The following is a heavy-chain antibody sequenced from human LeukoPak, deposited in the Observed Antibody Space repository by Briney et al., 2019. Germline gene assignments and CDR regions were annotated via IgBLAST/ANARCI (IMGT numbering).Heavy chain of an antibody. CDR3: ARDVRHRYCSSTSCYRGWFDP. CDR1: GGTFSSYA. D-gene: IGHD2-2*01. J-gene: IGHJ5*02. CDR2: IIPIFGTA. V-gene: IGHV1-69*13. Sequence: ASVKVSCKASGGTFSSYAIGWVRQAPGQGLEWMGGIIPIFGTANYAQKFQGRVTITADESTSTAYMELSSLRSGDTAVYYCARDVRHRYCSSTSCYRGWFDPWGQGTLVTVSS.